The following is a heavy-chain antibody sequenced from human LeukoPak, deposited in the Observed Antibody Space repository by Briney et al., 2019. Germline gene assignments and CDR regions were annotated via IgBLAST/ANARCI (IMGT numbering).Heavy chain of an antibody. CDR2: FDPEDGET. CDR1: GYTLTELS. D-gene: IGHD1-26*01. V-gene: IGHV1-24*01. Sequence: ASVKVSCKVSGYTLTELSMHWVRQAPGKGLEWMGGFDPEDGETIYAQKFQGRVTMTEDTSTDTAYMELSSLRSEDTAVYYCATVSEGGSYRGRYFDYWGQGTLVTVSS. CDR3: ATVSEGGSYRGRYFDY. J-gene: IGHJ4*02.